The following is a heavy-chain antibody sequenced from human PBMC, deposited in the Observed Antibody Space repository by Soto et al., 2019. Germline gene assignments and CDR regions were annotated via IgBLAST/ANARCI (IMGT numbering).Heavy chain of an antibody. D-gene: IGHD3-3*01. Sequence: GSLRLSCAASGFTFSNYAMNWVRQAPGKRLEWVSTVSGSGGTTYYADSVNGRFTISRDNSKNTLYLQMNSLRAEDTAVYYCARAGKGSRSALDYYYGMDVWGQGTTVTVSS. CDR1: GFTFSNYA. V-gene: IGHV3-23*01. J-gene: IGHJ6*02. CDR2: VSGSGGTT. CDR3: ARAGKGSRSALDYYYGMDV.